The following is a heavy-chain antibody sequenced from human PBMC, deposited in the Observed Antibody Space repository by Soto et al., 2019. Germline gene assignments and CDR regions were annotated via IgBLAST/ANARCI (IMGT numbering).Heavy chain of an antibody. CDR2: IWSDGNNR. CDR1: GFMFSNHG. Sequence: QVQLVESGGGVVQPVRSLRLSCAASGFMFSNHGMHWVRQAPGKGLEWVAVIWSDGNNRYYADSVKGRFTISRDNSKNTVYLQMSSLRVEDTAVYYCVRGDNWNDEASDYWGQGTLVTVSS. V-gene: IGHV3-33*01. J-gene: IGHJ4*02. CDR3: VRGDNWNDEASDY. D-gene: IGHD1-1*01.